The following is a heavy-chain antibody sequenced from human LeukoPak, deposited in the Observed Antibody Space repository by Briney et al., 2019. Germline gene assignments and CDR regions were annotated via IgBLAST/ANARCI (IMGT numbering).Heavy chain of an antibody. CDR2: IIPISGTT. J-gene: IGHJ5*02. CDR3: ARKLRLGGNWFDP. CDR1: GGTFTSYA. Sequence: ASVKVSCKTSGGTFTSYAITWVRQAPGQGLEWMGKIIPISGTTNYAQKFQGRVAFTADESTSTAYMELSSLRSEDTALYYCARKLRLGGNWFDPWGQGTLVTVSS. D-gene: IGHD1-26*01. V-gene: IGHV1-69*13.